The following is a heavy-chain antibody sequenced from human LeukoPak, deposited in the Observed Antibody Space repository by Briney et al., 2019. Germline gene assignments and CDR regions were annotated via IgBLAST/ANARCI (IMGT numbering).Heavy chain of an antibody. V-gene: IGHV4-4*07. J-gene: IGHJ2*01. Sequence: ASETLSLTCTVSGGSISSYYWSWIRQPAGRGLEWIGRVYASGSPNYNPSLNSRVIMSVDTSKNQFSLRLTSVTAADTAVYYCARDWGYCSDTRCPWWYFDLWGRGTLVTVSS. CDR2: VYASGSP. CDR3: ARDWGYCSDTRCPWWYFDL. D-gene: IGHD2-2*01. CDR1: GGSISSYY.